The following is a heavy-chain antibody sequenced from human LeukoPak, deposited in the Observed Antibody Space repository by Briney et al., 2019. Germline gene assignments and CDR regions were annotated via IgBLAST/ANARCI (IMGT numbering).Heavy chain of an antibody. Sequence: ASVKLSCKASGYTFTGYYIHWVRQAPGQGLEWMGWINPDSGGTNYAQKFQGRVTMTTDTSTSTAYMELRSLRSDDTAVYYCARDARPTVTTSGYWGQGTLVTVSS. V-gene: IGHV1-2*02. CDR3: ARDARPTVTTSGY. CDR2: INPDSGGT. D-gene: IGHD4-17*01. CDR1: GYTFTGYY. J-gene: IGHJ4*02.